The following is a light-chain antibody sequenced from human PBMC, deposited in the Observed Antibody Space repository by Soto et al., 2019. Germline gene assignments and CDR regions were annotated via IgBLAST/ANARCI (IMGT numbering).Light chain of an antibody. Sequence: QSVLTQPAPVSGSPGQSITISCTGTSSDVGGYNYVSWYQQHQGKAPKLIIYDVNNRPSGVSNRFSGSKSGNTASLTISGLQAEDEADYYCSSYTSSSTYVFGTGTTLTVL. J-gene: IGLJ1*01. CDR1: SSDVGGYNY. CDR3: SSYTSSSTYV. V-gene: IGLV2-14*03. CDR2: DVN.